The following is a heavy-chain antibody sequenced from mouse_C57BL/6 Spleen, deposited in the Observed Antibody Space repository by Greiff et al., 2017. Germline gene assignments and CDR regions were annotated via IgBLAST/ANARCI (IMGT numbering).Heavy chain of an antibody. D-gene: IGHD2-2*01. CDR1: GYAFTNYL. J-gene: IGHJ4*01. CDR3: ARGSTMVTYYAMDY. CDR2: INPGSGGT. V-gene: IGHV1-54*01. Sequence: VQLQQSGAELVRPGTSVKVSCKASGYAFTNYLIEWVKQRPGQGLEWIGVINPGSGGTNYNEKFKGKATLTADKSSSTAYMQLSSLTSEDSAVYFWARGSTMVTYYAMDYWGQGTSVTVSS.